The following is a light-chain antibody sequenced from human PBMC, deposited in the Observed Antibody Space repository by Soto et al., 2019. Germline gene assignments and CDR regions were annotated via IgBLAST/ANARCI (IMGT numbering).Light chain of an antibody. Sequence: EIVMKQSPATLSVSPGDRATLSCRASQSVSNNFAWYQQKPGQAPRLLIYGASTRATGIPARFSVSGSGTEFTVTISDLLAEDGAVYYFQQYNIWPRMFGQGTNVEI. V-gene: IGKV3-15*01. CDR2: GAS. CDR1: QSVSNN. J-gene: IGKJ1*01. CDR3: QQYNIWPRM.